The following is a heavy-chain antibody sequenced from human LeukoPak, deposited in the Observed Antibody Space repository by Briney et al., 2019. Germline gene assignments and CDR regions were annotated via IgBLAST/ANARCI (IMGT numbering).Heavy chain of an antibody. D-gene: IGHD6-19*01. CDR3: ARDGVAGGFDY. J-gene: IGHJ4*02. V-gene: IGHV4-59*01. CDR2: IHDRGSI. Sequence: SETLSVTCTVSGGSIGSYYWNWIRQGPGEGLEWIGYIHDRGSINHNSSLKSRVTISVDSSKNQYSLKLSSVTAADTAVYYCARDGVAGGFDYWGQGTLVTVSS. CDR1: GGSIGSYY.